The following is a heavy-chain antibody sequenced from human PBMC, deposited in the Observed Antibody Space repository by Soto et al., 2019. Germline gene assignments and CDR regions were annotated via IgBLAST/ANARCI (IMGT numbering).Heavy chain of an antibody. V-gene: IGHV5-10-1*01. CDR2: IDPSDSYT. J-gene: IGHJ3*02. CDR3: ASDYYDSSGTWAFDI. CDR1: RYSFTSYW. D-gene: IGHD3-22*01. Sequence: GESLKISCKGSRYSFTSYWISWVRQMPGKGLEWMGRIDPSDSYTNYSPSFQGHVTISADKSISTAYLQWSSLKASDTAMYYCASDYYDSSGTWAFDIWGQGTMVTVSS.